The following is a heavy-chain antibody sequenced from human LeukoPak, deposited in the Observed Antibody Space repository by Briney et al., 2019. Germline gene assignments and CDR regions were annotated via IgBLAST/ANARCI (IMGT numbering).Heavy chain of an antibody. CDR3: ARERYCSSTSCPHGDLDY. CDR1: RFTFSSHE. V-gene: IGHV3-48*03. CDR2: IGVSGSTM. D-gene: IGHD2-2*01. Sequence: PGGSLRLSCAASRFTFSSHEMNWVRQAPGKGLEWVSYIGVSGSTMYYAESVKGRFTISRDNAKNSLYLQMNSLRAEDTAVYYCARERYCSSTSCPHGDLDYWGQGTLVSVSS. J-gene: IGHJ4*02.